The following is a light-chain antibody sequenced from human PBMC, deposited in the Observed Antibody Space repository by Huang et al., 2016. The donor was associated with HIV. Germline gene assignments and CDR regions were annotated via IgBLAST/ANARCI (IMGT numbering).Light chain of an antibody. Sequence: EIVLTQSPGTLSLSPGETATFSCRASQSLRDTYIAWYQQRPGQAPRLLIYGASSRATGIPDRFSGSRSGTDFTLTINRLEPQDFAVYFCLQYDRSPLTFGGGTKVEL. V-gene: IGKV3-20*01. CDR3: LQYDRSPLT. CDR2: GAS. CDR1: QSLRDTY. J-gene: IGKJ4*01.